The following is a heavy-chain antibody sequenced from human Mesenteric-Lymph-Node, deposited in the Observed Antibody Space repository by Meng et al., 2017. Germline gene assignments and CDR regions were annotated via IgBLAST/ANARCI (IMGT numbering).Heavy chain of an antibody. V-gene: IGHV4-31*03. CDR1: VGSASMGGYS. CDR2: IYYSGST. D-gene: IGHD6-19*01. Sequence: QGQLQGSGPRLVQPSETPSPSCTVSVGSASMGGYSWTWIRQHPGKGLEWFGHIYYSGSTFYNPSLKRRVIISIDTSKNQFSLNLRSVTAADTAVYYCARVSSGWDYFDYWGQGTLVTVSS. J-gene: IGHJ4*02. CDR3: ARVSSGWDYFDY.